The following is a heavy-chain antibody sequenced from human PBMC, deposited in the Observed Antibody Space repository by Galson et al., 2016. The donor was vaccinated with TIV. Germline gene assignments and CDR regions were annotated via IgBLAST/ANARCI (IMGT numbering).Heavy chain of an antibody. CDR2: IDWDDDK. J-gene: IGHJ4*01. Sequence: PALVKPTQTLTLTCSFSGFSLNTDGMCVNWIRQPPGKALEWLARIDWDDDKSYTSSLKTRLTISKDTSKNQVVLTMTNVDPVDTATYYCARISGYYDSSGHYIPRSFDYWGHGTLVTVSS. V-gene: IGHV2-70*11. D-gene: IGHD3-22*01. CDR3: ARISGYYDSSGHYIPRSFDY. CDR1: GFSLNTDGMC.